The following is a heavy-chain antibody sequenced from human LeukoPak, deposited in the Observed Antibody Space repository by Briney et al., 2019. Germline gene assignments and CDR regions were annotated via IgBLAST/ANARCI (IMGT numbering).Heavy chain of an antibody. CDR2: ISGTGGST. CDR1: GFTFSGFA. J-gene: IGHJ3*02. Sequence: QPGGSLRLSCAASGFTFSGFAMTWVRQAPGKGLEWVSLISGTGGSTYYTDSVKGRFTISRDNSKNTLYLQMNSLRAEETAVYYCARRGSDDAFDIWGQGTMVTVSS. CDR3: ARRGSDDAFDI. D-gene: IGHD2-15*01. V-gene: IGHV3-23*01.